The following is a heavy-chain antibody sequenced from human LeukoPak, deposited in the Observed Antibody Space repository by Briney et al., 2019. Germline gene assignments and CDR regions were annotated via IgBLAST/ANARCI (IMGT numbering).Heavy chain of an antibody. CDR2: ISAYNGNT. J-gene: IGHJ5*02. CDR1: GYTFTSYG. V-gene: IGHV1-18*01. D-gene: IGHD2-2*01. CDR3: ARGLPHYCSSTSCYRGYWFDP. Sequence: ASVKVSCKAFGYTFTSYGISWVRQAPGQGLEWMGWISAYNGNTNYAQKLQGRVTMTTDTSTSTAYMELRSLRSDDTAVYYCARGLPHYCSSTSCYRGYWFDPWGQGTLVTVSS.